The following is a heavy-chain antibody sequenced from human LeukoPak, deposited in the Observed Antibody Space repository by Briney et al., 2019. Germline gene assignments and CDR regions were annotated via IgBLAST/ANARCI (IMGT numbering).Heavy chain of an antibody. J-gene: IGHJ4*02. CDR2: ISWNSGSI. V-gene: IGHV3-9*01. D-gene: IGHD2-2*01. CDR3: AKGYCSSTSCPSDY. CDR1: GFAFDDYA. Sequence: GGSLRLSCEASGFAFDDYAMHWVRQAPGKGLEWVSGISWNSGSIGYADSVKGRFTISRDNAKNSLYLQMNSLRAEDTALYYCAKGYCSSTSCPSDYWGQGTLVTVSS.